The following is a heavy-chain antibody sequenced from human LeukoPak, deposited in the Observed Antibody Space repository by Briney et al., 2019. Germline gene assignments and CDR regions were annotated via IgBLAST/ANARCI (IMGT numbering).Heavy chain of an antibody. V-gene: IGHV3-53*01. CDR2: IYSDSNT. CDR1: GFTVSSNF. Sequence: PGGSLRLSCAASGFTVSSNFMTWVRQAPGKGLEWVSLIYSDSNTYYADSVKGRFTISRDNSKNTLYLQMNSLRAEDTAVYYCARDCCNSAWYSDWGQGTLVTVPS. CDR3: ARDCCNSAWYSD. J-gene: IGHJ4*02. D-gene: IGHD2/OR15-2a*01.